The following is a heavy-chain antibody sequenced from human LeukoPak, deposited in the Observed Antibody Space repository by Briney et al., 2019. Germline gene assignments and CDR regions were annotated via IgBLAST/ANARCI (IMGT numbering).Heavy chain of an antibody. V-gene: IGHV3-66*01. D-gene: IGHD3-16*01. CDR1: GFTVSSNY. Sequence: GGSLRLSCAASGFTVSSNYMSWARQAPGKGLEWVSVIYSGGSTYYADSVKARFTISRDNSKNTLYLQMNSLRAEDTAVYFCAKSTRAVMAMMDVWGKGTTVTVSS. CDR2: IYSGGST. CDR3: AKSTRAVMAMMDV. J-gene: IGHJ6*04.